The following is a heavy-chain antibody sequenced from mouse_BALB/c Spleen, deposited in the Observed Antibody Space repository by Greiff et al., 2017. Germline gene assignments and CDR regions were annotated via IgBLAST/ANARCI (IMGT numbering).Heavy chain of an antibody. Sequence: EVQVVESGGGLVKPGGSLKLSCAASGFTFSSYAMSWVRQTPEKRLEWVASISSGGSTYYPDSVKGRFTISRDNARNILYLQMSSLRSEDTAMYYCAKSYGSSPLFAYWGQGTLVTVSA. V-gene: IGHV5-6-5*01. D-gene: IGHD1-1*01. CDR2: ISSGGST. J-gene: IGHJ3*01. CDR3: AKSYGSSPLFAY. CDR1: GFTFSSYA.